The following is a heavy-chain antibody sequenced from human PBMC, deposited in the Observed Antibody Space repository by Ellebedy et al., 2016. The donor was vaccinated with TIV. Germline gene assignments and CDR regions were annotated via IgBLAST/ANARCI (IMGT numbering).Heavy chain of an antibody. CDR2: IYSGGST. V-gene: IGHV3-53*01. J-gene: IGHJ6*02. CDR1: GFTVSNNY. D-gene: IGHD3-9*01. Sequence: GGSLRLXXAASGFTVSNNYMSWVRQAPGKGLEWVSLIYSGGSTYYADSVKGRFTTSRDNSKNTLYLQMNSLRAEDTAVYYCACRSQTGYYYYYSMDVWGQGTTVTVSS. CDR3: ACRSQTGYYYYYSMDV.